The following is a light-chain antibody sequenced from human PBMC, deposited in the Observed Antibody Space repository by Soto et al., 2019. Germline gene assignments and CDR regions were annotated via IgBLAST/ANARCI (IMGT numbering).Light chain of an antibody. CDR3: QQHGTSPI. CDR2: GAS. V-gene: IGKV3-20*01. J-gene: IGKJ4*01. CDR1: QAVSSIL. Sequence: EVVLTQSPGTLSLSPGVRATLSCRASQAVSSILLAWYQQKPGQAPRLLIYGASSRATGIPDRFSGSGSGADFTLTVSRLEPEDFAVYYCQQHGTSPIFGGGTKVEIK.